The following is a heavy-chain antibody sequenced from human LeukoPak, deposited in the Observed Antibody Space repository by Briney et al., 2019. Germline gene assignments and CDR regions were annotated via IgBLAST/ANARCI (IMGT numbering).Heavy chain of an antibody. Sequence: GASVKVSCKASGYTFTSYDINWVRQATGQGLELMGWMNPNSGNTGYAQKFQGRVTITRNTSISTAYMELSSLRSEDTAVYYCARRNQLQYYYYYMDVWGKGTTVTVSS. CDR3: ARRNQLQYYYYYMDV. J-gene: IGHJ6*03. CDR1: GYTFTSYD. CDR2: MNPNSGNT. D-gene: IGHD2-2*01. V-gene: IGHV1-8*03.